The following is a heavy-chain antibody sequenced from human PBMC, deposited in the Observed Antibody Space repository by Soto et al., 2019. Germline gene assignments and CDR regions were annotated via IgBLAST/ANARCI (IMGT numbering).Heavy chain of an antibody. CDR3: ARGIAVVAAKTYYFDY. CDR2: IIPIFGTA. D-gene: IGHD2-15*01. CDR1: GGTFSSYA. J-gene: IGHJ4*02. V-gene: IGHV1-69*13. Sequence: SVKVSCKTSGGTFSSYAIIWVRQAPGQGLEWMGGIIPIFGTANYAQKFQGRVTITADESTSTAYMELSSLRSEDTAVYYCARGIAVVAAKTYYFDYWGQGTLVTVSS.